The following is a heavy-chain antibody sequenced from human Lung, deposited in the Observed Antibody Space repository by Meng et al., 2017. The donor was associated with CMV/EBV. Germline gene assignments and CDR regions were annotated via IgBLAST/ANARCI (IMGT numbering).Heavy chain of an antibody. CDR1: GYSFTSYW. CDR3: ASRGPPNTNDAFDI. J-gene: IGHJ3*02. D-gene: IGHD3-10*01. Sequence: GGSLRLSCKGSGYSFTSYWIGWVRQMPGKGLEWVGIIYTGDSDTRYGPSFQGQVTISADKSISTAYLQWSSLKASDTAMYYCASRGPPNTNDAFDIWGQGXMVTVSS. V-gene: IGHV5-51*01. CDR2: IYTGDSDT.